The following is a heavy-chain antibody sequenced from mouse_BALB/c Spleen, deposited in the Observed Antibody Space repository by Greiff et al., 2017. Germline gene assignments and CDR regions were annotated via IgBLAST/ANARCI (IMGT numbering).Heavy chain of an antibody. CDR1: GFTFSSFG. J-gene: IGHJ2*01. Sequence: EVQLQESGGGLVQPGGSRKLSCAASGFTFSSFGMHWVRQAPEKGLEWVAYISSGSSTIYYADTVKGRFTISRDNPKNTLFLQMTSLRSEDTAMYYCSRDELEYWGQGTTLTVSS. CDR3: SRDELEY. V-gene: IGHV5-17*02. CDR2: ISSGSSTI.